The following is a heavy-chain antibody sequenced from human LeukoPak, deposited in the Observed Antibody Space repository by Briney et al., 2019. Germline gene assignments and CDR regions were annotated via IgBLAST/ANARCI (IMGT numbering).Heavy chain of an antibody. D-gene: IGHD3-10*01. V-gene: IGHV3-7*01. CDR2: IKQDGSEK. CDR1: GFTFSSYW. Sequence: GGSLRLSCAASGFTFSSYWMSWVRQAPGKGLEWVANIKQDGSEKYYVDSVKGRFTISRDNAKNSLYLQMNSLRAEDTAVYYCARVSRRFGEFLDYWGQGTLVTVSS. CDR3: ARVSRRFGEFLDY. J-gene: IGHJ4*02.